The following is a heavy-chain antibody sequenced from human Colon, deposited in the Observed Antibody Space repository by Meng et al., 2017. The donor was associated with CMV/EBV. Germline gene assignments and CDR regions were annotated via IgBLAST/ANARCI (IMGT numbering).Heavy chain of an antibody. J-gene: IGHJ5*02. D-gene: IGHD3-3*01. CDR3: ARRLRFMEWLTFDP. CDR2: ISSSGSTI. CDR1: GFTFSDYY. V-gene: IGHV3-11*01. Sequence: GGSLRLSCAASGFTFSDYYMSWIRQAPGKGLEWVSYISSSGSTIYYADSVKGRFTISRDNAKNSLYLQMNSLRAEDTAVYYCARRLRFMEWLTFDPWGQGTLVTVSS.